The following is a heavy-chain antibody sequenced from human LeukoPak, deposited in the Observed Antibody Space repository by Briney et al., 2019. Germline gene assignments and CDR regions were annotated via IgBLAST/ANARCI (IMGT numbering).Heavy chain of an antibody. D-gene: IGHD2-15*01. CDR3: ARGYCTGGSCYSRGIDNYFDY. CDR2: ISGYKGNT. J-gene: IGHJ4*02. CDR1: GYTFRSYG. Sequence: ASVKVSCKGSGYTFRSYGINWVRQAPGQGLEWMGWISGYKGNTNYAQKLQGRVTMTTDTSTSTAYMELRSLTSDDTAVYYCARGYCTGGSCYSRGIDNYFDYWGQGTLVTVSS. V-gene: IGHV1-18*01.